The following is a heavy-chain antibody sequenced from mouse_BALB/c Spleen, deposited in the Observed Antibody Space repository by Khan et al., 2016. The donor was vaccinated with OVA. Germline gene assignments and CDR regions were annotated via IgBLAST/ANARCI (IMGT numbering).Heavy chain of an antibody. CDR2: ISGDSNTI. CDR3: ATSYFYLYYFDY. CDR1: GFTFSSYG. V-gene: IGHV5-17*02. Sequence: EVELVESGGGLVQPGGSRKLSCAASGFTFSSYGMHWVRQAPEKGLEWVAYISGDSNTIYYADTVKGRFNISRDNPKNHLFLQMTSLMSEDTARYYCATSYFYLYYFDYWGPGTTLTVSS. J-gene: IGHJ2*01. D-gene: IGHD1-1*01.